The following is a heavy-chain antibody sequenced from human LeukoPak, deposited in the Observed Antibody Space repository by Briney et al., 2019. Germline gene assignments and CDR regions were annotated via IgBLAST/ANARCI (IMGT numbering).Heavy chain of an antibody. CDR2: ISAYNGNT. Sequence: ASVKVSCKVSGYILSELSMHWVRQAPGQGREWMGWISAYNGNTNYAQKFQGRVTITRDTSTSTVYMELSSLRSEDTAVYYCARGRNYYDSSRYYYEGDAFDIWGQGTMVTVSS. D-gene: IGHD3-22*01. J-gene: IGHJ3*02. CDR3: ARGRNYYDSSRYYYEGDAFDI. CDR1: GYILSELS. V-gene: IGHV1-2*02.